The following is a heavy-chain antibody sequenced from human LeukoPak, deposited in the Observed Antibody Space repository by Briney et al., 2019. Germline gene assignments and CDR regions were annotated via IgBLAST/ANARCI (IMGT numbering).Heavy chain of an antibody. J-gene: IGHJ4*02. Sequence: GGSLRLSCAASGFTFSSHALSWVRQAPGKGLEWVSSLSGSGYNTYYADSVKGRFTISRDNSKNTLYLQMNSLRAEDTAVYYCAKGYYYGSGSYDYWGQGTLVTVSS. CDR3: AKGYYYGSGSYDY. CDR1: GFTFSSHA. CDR2: LSGSGYNT. D-gene: IGHD3-10*01. V-gene: IGHV3-23*01.